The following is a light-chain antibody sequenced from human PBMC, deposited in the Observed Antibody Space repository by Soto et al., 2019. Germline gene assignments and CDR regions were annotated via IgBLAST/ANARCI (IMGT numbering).Light chain of an antibody. CDR2: RTS. CDR3: EQYGSSPRT. V-gene: IGKV3-20*01. J-gene: IGKJ1*01. Sequence: EIVLTQSPGTLSLSPGERATLSCRASQSISINLAWYQQKPGQAPRLLMFRTSSRATGFPARFSGSGSGTDFTLTISRLEPEDFAVYYCEQYGSSPRTFGQGTKVDIK. CDR1: QSISIN.